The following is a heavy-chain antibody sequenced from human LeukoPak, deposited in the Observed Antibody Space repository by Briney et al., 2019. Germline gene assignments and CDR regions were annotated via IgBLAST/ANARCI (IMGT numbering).Heavy chain of an antibody. Sequence: PSQTLSLTCTVSGGAISGYYWGWIRQSPGKGLEWIGYINYGGSTNYNPSLKSRLAISVDTSKNQFSLKLTSVSAADTAIYYCVGTTKWLSYEYWGQGTLVTVSS. D-gene: IGHD3-3*01. V-gene: IGHV4-59*01. J-gene: IGHJ4*02. CDR1: GGAISGYY. CDR2: INYGGST. CDR3: VGTTKWLSYEY.